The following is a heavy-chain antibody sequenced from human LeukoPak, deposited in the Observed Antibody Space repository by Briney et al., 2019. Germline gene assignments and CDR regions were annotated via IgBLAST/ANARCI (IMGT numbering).Heavy chain of an antibody. Sequence: PGRSLRLSCAASGFSFRTYSMHWVRQAPAKGLEWVAVIWYDGSDNYYADSVKGRFTISRDNSKNTLYLQMNSLRAEDTAMYYCARDISYGMDVWGQGTTVTVSS. CDR1: GFSFRTYS. CDR3: ARDISYGMDV. V-gene: IGHV3-33*08. CDR2: IWYDGSDN. D-gene: IGHD3-9*01. J-gene: IGHJ6*02.